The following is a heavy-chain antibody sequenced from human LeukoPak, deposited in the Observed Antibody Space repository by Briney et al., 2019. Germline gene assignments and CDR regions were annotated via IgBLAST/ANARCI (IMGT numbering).Heavy chain of an antibody. CDR2: IYPSGKT. J-gene: IGHJ4*02. CDR3: ARAAVDKRWLQRLNFDY. D-gene: IGHD5-24*01. Sequence: PSETLSLTCIVSGDFVSADYYWGWIRQPPGKGLEWIGSIYPSGKTSYNPSLKSRVTISVDTSKNQFSLKLSSVTAADTAVYYCARAAVDKRWLQRLNFDYWGQGTLVTVSS. CDR1: GDFVSADYY. V-gene: IGHV4-38-2*02.